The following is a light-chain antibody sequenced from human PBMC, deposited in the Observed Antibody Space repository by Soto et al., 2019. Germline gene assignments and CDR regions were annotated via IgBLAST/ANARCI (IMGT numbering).Light chain of an antibody. CDR2: EGG. Sequence: QSVLTQPASLFGSPGQSIPISCPGTSSDIWSSNLVSWYQQHPGKAPKLIIFEGGRRPSGVSVRFSGSKSGNTASLTISGLQAADEADYYCCSFARSSTTYVFGTGTKVTVL. CDR1: SSDIWSSNL. V-gene: IGLV2-23*01. J-gene: IGLJ1*01. CDR3: CSFARSSTTYV.